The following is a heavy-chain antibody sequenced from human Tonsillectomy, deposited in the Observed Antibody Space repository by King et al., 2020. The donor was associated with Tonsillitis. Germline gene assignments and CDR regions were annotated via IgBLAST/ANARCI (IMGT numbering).Heavy chain of an antibody. V-gene: IGHV1-46*01. D-gene: IGHD4-17*01. CDR1: GYTFTSYY. CDR3: ARGGDYGDYRGSFDY. CDR2: INPTSGST. J-gene: IGHJ4*02. Sequence: QVVQSGTEVKKPGASVKVSCKASGYTFTSYYMHWVRQAPGQGLEWMGIINPTSGSTSYAQKFQGRVTMTRDTSTSTVYMELSSLRSEDTAVYCCARGGDYGDYRGSFDYWGQGTLVTVSS.